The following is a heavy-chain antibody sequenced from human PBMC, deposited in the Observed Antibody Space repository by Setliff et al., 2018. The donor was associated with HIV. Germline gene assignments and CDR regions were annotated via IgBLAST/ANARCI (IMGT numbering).Heavy chain of an antibody. CDR1: GDSITGRW. V-gene: IGHV4-59*11. CDR3: ARHICGTTACYAVDV. CDR2: IYHNGFA. Sequence: PSQTLSLTCTVSGDSITGRWLSWIRQPPGKGLEWTGNIYHNGFANYNPSLKSRLTISVDTPKNQVSLTLSSVTPADTAVYYCARHICGTTACYAVDVWGPGTMVTVSS. J-gene: IGHJ3*01. D-gene: IGHD2-2*01.